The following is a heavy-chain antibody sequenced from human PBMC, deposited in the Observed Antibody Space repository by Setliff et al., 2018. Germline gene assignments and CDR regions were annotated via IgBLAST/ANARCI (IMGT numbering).Heavy chain of an antibody. CDR3: ARGAYGDYYFDY. Sequence: GGSLRLSCVASGFTFSNYGMHWVRQAPGKGLEWVALIWNDGSTKFYGDSVKGRFTISRDNSKNSLYLQMNSLRAEDTAVYYCARGAYGDYYFDYWGQGTLVTAPQ. CDR2: IWNDGSTK. V-gene: IGHV3-33*01. J-gene: IGHJ4*02. D-gene: IGHD4-17*01. CDR1: GFTFSNYG.